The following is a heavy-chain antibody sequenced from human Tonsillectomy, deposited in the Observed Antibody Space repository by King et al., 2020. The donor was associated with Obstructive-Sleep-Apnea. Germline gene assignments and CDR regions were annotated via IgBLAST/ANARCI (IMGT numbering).Heavy chain of an antibody. J-gene: IGHJ4*02. Sequence: VQLVESGGGVVQPGGSLRLSCSASGFTFSRNGMHWVRQAPGKGLEWVTYILYVGSKTYFADSVKGRFPISRDNSKNTLYLEMNNLRADDTAVYYVRSTIEDVDYWGQGTLVTVSS. CDR1: GFTFSRNG. V-gene: IGHV3-30*02. CDR3: RSTIEDVDY. CDR2: ILYVGSKT.